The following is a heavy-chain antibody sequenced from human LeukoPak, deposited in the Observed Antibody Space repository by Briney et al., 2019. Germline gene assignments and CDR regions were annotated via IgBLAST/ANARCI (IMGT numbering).Heavy chain of an antibody. CDR1: GGTFSSYA. Sequence: ASVKVSCKASGGTFSSYAISWVRQATGQGLEWMGWMNPNSGNTGYARKFQGRVTITADKSTSTAYMELSSLRSEDTAVYYCARDLPIRLELPRDYYYYMDVWGKGTTVTVSS. D-gene: IGHD1-7*01. CDR3: ARDLPIRLELPRDYYYYMDV. CDR2: MNPNSGNT. V-gene: IGHV1-8*03. J-gene: IGHJ6*03.